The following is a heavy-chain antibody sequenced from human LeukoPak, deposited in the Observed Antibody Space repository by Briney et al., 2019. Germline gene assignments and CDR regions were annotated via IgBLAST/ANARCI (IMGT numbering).Heavy chain of an antibody. CDR3: ARDSGPYYFDY. V-gene: IGHV4-38-2*02. J-gene: IGHJ4*02. CDR1: GYSISSGYY. Sequence: PSETLSLTCTVSGYSISSGYYWGWIRQPPGKGLEWIGSIYHSGSTYYNPSLKSRVTISVDTSKSQLSLKLSSVTAADTAVYYCARDSGPYYFDYWGQGTLVTVSS. D-gene: IGHD7-27*01. CDR2: IYHSGST.